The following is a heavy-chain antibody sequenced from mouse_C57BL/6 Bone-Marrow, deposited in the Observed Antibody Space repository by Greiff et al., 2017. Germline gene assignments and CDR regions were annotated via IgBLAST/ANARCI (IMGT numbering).Heavy chain of an antibody. CDR3: ARERLSVYYFDY. CDR2: IDPSDSYT. CDR1: GYTFTSYW. Sequence: QVQLQPGAELVKPGASVKLSCKASGYTFTSYWMQWVKQRPGQGLEWIGEIDPSDSYTNYNQKFKGKATLTVDTSSSTAYMQLSSLTSEDSAVYYCARERLSVYYFDYWGQGTTLTVSS. J-gene: IGHJ2*01. V-gene: IGHV1-50*01.